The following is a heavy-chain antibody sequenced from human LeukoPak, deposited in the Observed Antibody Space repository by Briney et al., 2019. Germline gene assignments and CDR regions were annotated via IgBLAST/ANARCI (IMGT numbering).Heavy chain of an antibody. CDR1: GFTFSSYW. CDR3: ARDIGYCSSTSCRELDY. Sequence: GGSLRLSCAASGFTFSSYWMSWVRQAPGKGLEWVANIKQDGSEKYYVDSVKGRFTISRDNAKNSLYLQMNSLRAEDTAVYYCARDIGYCSSTSCRELDYWGQGTQVIVSS. D-gene: IGHD2-2*01. V-gene: IGHV3-7*03. CDR2: IKQDGSEK. J-gene: IGHJ4*02.